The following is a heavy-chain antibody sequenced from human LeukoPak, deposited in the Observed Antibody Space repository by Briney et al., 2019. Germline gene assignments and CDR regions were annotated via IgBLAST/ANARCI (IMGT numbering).Heavy chain of an antibody. V-gene: IGHV4-39*07. CDR2: IYYSGST. CDR1: GGSISSSSYY. D-gene: IGHD1-1*01. J-gene: IGHJ5*02. Sequence: TSSETLSLTCTVSGGSISSSSYYWGWIRQPPGKGLEWIGSIYYSGSTYYNPSLKSRVTISVDTSKNQFSLKLSSVTAADTAVYYCARDPNWNDGPPYNWFDPWGQGTLVTVSS. CDR3: ARDPNWNDGPPYNWFDP.